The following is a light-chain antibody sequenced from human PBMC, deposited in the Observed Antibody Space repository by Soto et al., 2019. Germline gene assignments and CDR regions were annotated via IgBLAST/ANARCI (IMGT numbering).Light chain of an antibody. V-gene: IGKV1-33*01. CDR3: QQYDYVPLT. CDR2: DGS. J-gene: IGKJ4*01. Sequence: DIQMTQSPPSLSASVGDSVTITCQATQTIKNYLNWYQHKPGKAPKLLIYDGSNLETGVPSRFSGSGSGTDFTFIITDLQSEDAATYYCQQYDYVPLTFGGGTKVEI. CDR1: QTIKNY.